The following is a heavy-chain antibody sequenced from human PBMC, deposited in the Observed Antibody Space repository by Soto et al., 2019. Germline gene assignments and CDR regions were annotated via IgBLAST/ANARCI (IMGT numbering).Heavy chain of an antibody. Sequence: ESGGGVVQPGRSLRLSCAASGFTFSSYGMHWVRQAPGKGLEWVAVISYDGSNKYYADSVKGRFTISRDNSKNTLYLQMNSLRAEDTAVYYCAKDTYDFWSGPYYLDYWGQGTLVTVSS. CDR1: GFTFSSYG. CDR3: AKDTYDFWSGPYYLDY. CDR2: ISYDGSNK. D-gene: IGHD3-3*01. V-gene: IGHV3-30*18. J-gene: IGHJ4*02.